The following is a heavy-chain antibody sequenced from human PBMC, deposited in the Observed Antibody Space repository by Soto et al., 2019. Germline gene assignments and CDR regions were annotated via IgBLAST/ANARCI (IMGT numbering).Heavy chain of an antibody. CDR3: AKSGGDLLTGFSPSYFDR. Sequence: EVQILESGGGSVHPGGSLRLSCAASGFTFSNSAMSWVRQAPGKGLQWVATLSGSGHSIYYTESVRGRFAIARDNSRNTLFLQMSSLRADDTAIYYCAKSGGDLLTGFSPSYFDRWGPGTLVTVSS. CDR1: GFTFSNSA. CDR2: LSGSGHSI. D-gene: IGHD3-9*01. V-gene: IGHV3-23*01. J-gene: IGHJ5*02.